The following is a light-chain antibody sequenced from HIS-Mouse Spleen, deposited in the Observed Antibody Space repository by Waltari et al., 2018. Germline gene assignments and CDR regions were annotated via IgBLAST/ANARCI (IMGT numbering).Light chain of an antibody. J-gene: IGLJ3*02. CDR2: RNN. CDR1: SSNIGSNY. CDR3: AAWDDSLSGPV. Sequence: QSVLTQPPSASGTPGQSVTISCSGSSSNIGSNYVYWYQQLPGTAPKLLIYRNNQRPPGVPDRFSGSKSGTSASLAISGLRSEDEADYYCAAWDDSLSGPVFGGGTKLTVL. V-gene: IGLV1-47*01.